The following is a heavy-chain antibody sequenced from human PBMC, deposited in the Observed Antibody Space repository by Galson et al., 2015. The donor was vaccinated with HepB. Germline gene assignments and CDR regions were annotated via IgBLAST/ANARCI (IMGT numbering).Heavy chain of an antibody. CDR3: ARARDGYNSPFDY. Sequence: SLRLSCAASGFTFSSYSMNWVRQAPGKGLEWVSSISSSSSYIYYADSVKGRFTISRDNAKNSLYLQMNSLRAEDTAVYYCARARDGYNSPFDYWGQGTLVTVSS. V-gene: IGHV3-21*01. D-gene: IGHD5-24*01. J-gene: IGHJ4*02. CDR2: ISSSSSYI. CDR1: GFTFSSYS.